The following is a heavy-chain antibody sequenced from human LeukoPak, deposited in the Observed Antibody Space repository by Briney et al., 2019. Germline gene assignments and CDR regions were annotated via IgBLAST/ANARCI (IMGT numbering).Heavy chain of an antibody. V-gene: IGHV4-38-2*02. CDR2: IFHSGST. CDR1: GYSISSGFY. Sequence: SETLSLTCSVSGYSISSGFYWGWIRQPPGKGLEWIGSIFHSGSTYYNPSLKSRVTISVDTSKNQFSLKLSSVTAADAAVYYCTRGNYDILTGYYLHFDSWGQGTLVTVSS. J-gene: IGHJ4*02. CDR3: TRGNYDILTGYYLHFDS. D-gene: IGHD3-9*01.